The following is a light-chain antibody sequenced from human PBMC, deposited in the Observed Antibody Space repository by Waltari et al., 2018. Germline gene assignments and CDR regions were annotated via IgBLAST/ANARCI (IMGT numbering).Light chain of an antibody. V-gene: IGLV3-1*01. CDR3: QAWDSSPYV. CDR1: QLGHHY. J-gene: IGLJ1*01. CDR2: EDN. Sequence: SSALTQPPSVSVSPGQTASIPCSGDQLGHHYASWYQQKPGQSPLLVIDEDNKRPSWIPERFSGSSSGNTATLTISGTQAMDEADYYCQAWDSSPYVFGTGTKVTVL.